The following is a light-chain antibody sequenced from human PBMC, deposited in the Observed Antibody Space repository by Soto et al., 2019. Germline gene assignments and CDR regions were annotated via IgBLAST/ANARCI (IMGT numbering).Light chain of an antibody. Sequence: EIVMTQSPATLSVSPGERATLSCRASQSVSSNLAWYQQKPGQAPRLLIYGAATRATGLPARFTGSGSGTEFTLTISSLQSEAFAVYYCQQYNNWPPWTFGQGTKVEIK. V-gene: IGKV3-15*01. CDR2: GAA. CDR3: QQYNNWPPWT. CDR1: QSVSSN. J-gene: IGKJ1*01.